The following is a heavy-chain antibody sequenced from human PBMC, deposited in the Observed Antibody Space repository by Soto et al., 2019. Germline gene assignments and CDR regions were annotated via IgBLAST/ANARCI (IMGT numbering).Heavy chain of an antibody. V-gene: IGHV3-7*01. Sequence: EVQLVESGGGLVQSGGSLRLPCAASGFTFSTYWMTWVRQPPGKGLEWVASINQDGSERYYVDSVRGRFTISRDNAKNSLYLQMNSLRAEDTAVYYCVCGGNFFVYWGQGTLVTVSP. J-gene: IGHJ4*02. CDR2: INQDGSER. CDR1: GFTFSTYW. D-gene: IGHD3-16*01. CDR3: VCGGNFFVY.